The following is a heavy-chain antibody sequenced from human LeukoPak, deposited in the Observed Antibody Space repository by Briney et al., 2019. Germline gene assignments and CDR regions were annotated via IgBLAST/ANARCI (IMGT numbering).Heavy chain of an antibody. V-gene: IGHV1-69*13. CDR1: GGTFSSYA. CDR2: IIPIFGTA. CDR3: ARGWLAETTVVTPYNY. Sequence: GASVKVSCKASGGTFSSYAISWVRQAPGQGLEWMGGIIPIFGTANYAQKSQGRVTITAVESMSTAYMELSSLRSEDTAVYYCARGWLAETTVVTPYNYWGQGTLVTVFS. D-gene: IGHD2-21*02. J-gene: IGHJ4*02.